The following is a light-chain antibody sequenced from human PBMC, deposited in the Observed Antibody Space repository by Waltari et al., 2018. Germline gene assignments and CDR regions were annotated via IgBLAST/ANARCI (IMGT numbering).Light chain of an antibody. CDR1: RGIDDW. V-gene: IGKV1-5*03. CDR3: QQYSSFWT. CDR2: KAF. Sequence: DIQMTQSPSTLSASVGDRVTITCRARRGIDDWLAWYQQKPGNAPKLLIYKAFSLQSGVPSRFSGSGSGTEFTLTISSLQPDDFATYYCQQYSSFWTFGQGTKVEIK. J-gene: IGKJ1*01.